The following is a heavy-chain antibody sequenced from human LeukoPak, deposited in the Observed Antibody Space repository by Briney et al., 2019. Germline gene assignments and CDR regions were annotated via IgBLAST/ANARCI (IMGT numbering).Heavy chain of an antibody. CDR2: INPSGGST. J-gene: IGHJ4*02. V-gene: IGHV1-46*01. CDR1: GYTFTSYY. Sequence: APVKVSCKASGYTFTSYYMHWVRQAPGQGLEWMGIINPSGGSTSYAQKFQGRVTMTTDTSTSTAYMELRSLRSDDTAVYYCAGSAFGELFFTTLGYWGQGTLVTVSS. CDR3: AGSAFGELFFTTLGY. D-gene: IGHD3-10*01.